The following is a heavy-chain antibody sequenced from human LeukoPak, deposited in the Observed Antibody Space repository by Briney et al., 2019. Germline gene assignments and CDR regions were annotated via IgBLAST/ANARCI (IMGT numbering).Heavy chain of an antibody. CDR2: ISYDGSNK. D-gene: IGHD2-15*01. Sequence: GGSLRLSCAASGFTFSSYAMHWVRQAPGKGLEWVAVISYDGSNKYYADSVKGRFTISRDNSKNTLYLQMNSLRAEDTAVYYCARDLVYCSGGSCPPVRYYYGMDVWGQGTTVTVSS. CDR3: ARDLVYCSGGSCPPVRYYYGMDV. J-gene: IGHJ6*02. CDR1: GFTFSSYA. V-gene: IGHV3-30-3*01.